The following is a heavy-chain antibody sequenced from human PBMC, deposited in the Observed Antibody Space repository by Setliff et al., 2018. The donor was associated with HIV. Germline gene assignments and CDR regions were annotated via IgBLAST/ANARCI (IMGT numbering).Heavy chain of an antibody. D-gene: IGHD5-12*01. J-gene: IGHJ3*01. CDR1: NYTLINYG. Sequence: SVKVSCKASNYTLINYGVSWVRQAPGQGLEWMGWIIPIFKSADYAQKFQGRVTITTDESTSTAYMDLSSLKSEDTAIYYCARTSGDAYNYEGAFDVWGQGTLVTVSS. CDR2: IIPIFKSA. V-gene: IGHV1-69*05. CDR3: ARTSGDAYNYEGAFDV.